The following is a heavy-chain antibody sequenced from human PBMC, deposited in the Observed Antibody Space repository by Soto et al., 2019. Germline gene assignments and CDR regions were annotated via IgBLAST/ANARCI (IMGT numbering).Heavy chain of an antibody. Sequence: QVQLVESGGGVVQPGRSLRLSCAASGFTFNKYGIHLVRQAPGKGLEWVAVISYNGNSKYFSDSVKGRFAISRDSSNNTGFLQINSLRPEDSAVYYCAKDRLDLVRVGDRELWGQGNLLNVSS. J-gene: IGHJ4*02. V-gene: IGHV3-30*18. CDR1: GFTFNKYG. CDR2: ISYNGNSK. D-gene: IGHD1-26*01. CDR3: AKDRLDLVRVGDREL.